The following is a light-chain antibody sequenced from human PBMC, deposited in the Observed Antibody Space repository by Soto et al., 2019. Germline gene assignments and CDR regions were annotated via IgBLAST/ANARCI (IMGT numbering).Light chain of an antibody. CDR1: SSDVGGYNF. CDR2: DVG. J-gene: IGLJ2*01. CDR3: SSYTSSSTLGV. V-gene: IGLV2-14*01. Sequence: QSALTQPASLSGSPGQSITISCTGTSSDVGGYNFVSWYQQHPGKAPKLMIYDVGNRPSGVSTRFSGSKSGNTASLTISGLQSEDEAEYYCSSYTSSSTLGVFGGGTKVTVL.